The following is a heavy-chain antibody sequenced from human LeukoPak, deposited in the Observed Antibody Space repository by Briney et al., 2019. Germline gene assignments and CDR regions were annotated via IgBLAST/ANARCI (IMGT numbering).Heavy chain of an antibody. J-gene: IGHJ6*02. CDR1: GFTVSSNY. V-gene: IGHV3-23*01. D-gene: IGHD6-13*01. Sequence: PGGSLRLSCAASGFTVSSNYMSWVRQAPGKGLEWVSAISGSGGSTYYADSVKGRFTISRDNSKNTLYLQMNSLRAEDTVVYYCAKDRIAAVVYYYYYGMDVWGQGTTVTVSS. CDR3: AKDRIAAVVYYYYYGMDV. CDR2: ISGSGGST.